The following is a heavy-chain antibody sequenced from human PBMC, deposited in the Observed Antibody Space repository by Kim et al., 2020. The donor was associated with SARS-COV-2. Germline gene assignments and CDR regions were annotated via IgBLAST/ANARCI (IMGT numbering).Heavy chain of an antibody. CDR2: INPNSGGT. D-gene: IGHD2-21*02. V-gene: IGHV1-2*02. CDR3: ASTCGGDCYWFDY. J-gene: IGHJ4*02. Sequence: ASVKVSCKASGYTFTGYYMHWVRQAPGQGLEWMGWINPNSGGTNYAQKFQGRVTMTRDTSISTAYMELSRLRSDDTAVYYCASTCGGDCYWFDYWGQGTLVTVSS. CDR1: GYTFTGYY.